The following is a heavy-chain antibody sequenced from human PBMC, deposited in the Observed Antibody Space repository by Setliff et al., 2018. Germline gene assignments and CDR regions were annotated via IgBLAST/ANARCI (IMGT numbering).Heavy chain of an antibody. CDR3: ARGYYDSYARYYVVGDY. CDR2: INPGGGST. D-gene: IGHD3-22*01. V-gene: IGHV1-46*01. Sequence: ASVKVSCKAPGYTFTNHYMHWVRQAPGQGLEWMGMINPGGGSTTYAQKFQGRVTMTRDTSTSTVYMELSSLRTEDTAVYYCARGYYDSYARYYVVGDYWGQGTPGTAPQ. J-gene: IGHJ4*02. CDR1: GYTFTNHY.